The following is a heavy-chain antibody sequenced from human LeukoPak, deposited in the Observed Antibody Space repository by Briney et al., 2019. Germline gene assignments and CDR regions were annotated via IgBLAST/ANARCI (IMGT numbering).Heavy chain of an antibody. CDR3: ARAHDYAPYYYMDV. CDR1: GGTFSSYA. D-gene: IGHD3-16*01. CDR2: IIPIFGTA. J-gene: IGHJ6*03. V-gene: IGHV1-69*05. Sequence: ASVKVSCKASGGTFSSYAISWVRQAPGQGLEWMGGIIPIFGTANYAQKFQGRVTITTDESTGTAYMELSSLRSEDTAVYYCARAHDYAPYYYMDVWGKGTTVTVSS.